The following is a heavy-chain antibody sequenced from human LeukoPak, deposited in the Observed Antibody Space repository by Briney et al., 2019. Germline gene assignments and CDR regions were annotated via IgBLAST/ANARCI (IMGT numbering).Heavy chain of an antibody. Sequence: PGRSLRLSCTVSGFTLGEYPMGWARQVPGEGLEYIGFIRSKTYGGTTEYAASVKGRFTISRDDSNRNAYLQMNSLKTEYTGVYYCSRSSSYDFFDYWGQGTLVTVSS. CDR2: IRSKTYGGTT. CDR1: GFTLGEYP. D-gene: IGHD3-22*01. J-gene: IGHJ4*02. CDR3: SRSSSYDFFDY. V-gene: IGHV3-49*04.